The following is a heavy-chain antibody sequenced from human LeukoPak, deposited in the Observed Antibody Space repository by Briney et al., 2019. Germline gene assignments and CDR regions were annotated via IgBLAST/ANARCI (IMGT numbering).Heavy chain of an antibody. D-gene: IGHD2-15*01. CDR2: IYSGGST. CDR3: AREMYCSGGSCYGDAFDI. CDR1: GFTVSNKY. J-gene: IGHJ3*02. V-gene: IGHV3-66*01. Sequence: GGSLGLSCAASGFTVSNKYMSWVRQAPGKGLEWVSVIYSGGSTYYAGSVKGRFSISRDKSKNTLYLQMNSLRAEDTALYYCAREMYCSGGSCYGDAFDIWGQGTMVTVSS.